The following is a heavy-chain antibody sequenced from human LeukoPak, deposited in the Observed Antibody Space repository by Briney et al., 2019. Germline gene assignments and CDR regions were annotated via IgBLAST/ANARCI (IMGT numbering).Heavy chain of an antibody. CDR2: ISGSGGST. CDR1: GVNVSSDA. J-gene: IGHJ6*02. CDR3: AKDQWLRPSYYYYYGMDV. D-gene: IGHD5-12*01. Sequence: GGFPRLSCAASGVNVSSDAMSGGRHAPKKRLEWVSAISGSGGSTYYADSVKGRFTISRDNSKNTLYPQMNSLRAEDTAVYYCAKDQWLRPSYYYYYGMDVWGQGTTVTVSS. V-gene: IGHV3-23*01.